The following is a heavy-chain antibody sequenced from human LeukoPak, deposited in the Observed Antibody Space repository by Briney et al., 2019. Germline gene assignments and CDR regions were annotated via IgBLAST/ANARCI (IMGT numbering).Heavy chain of an antibody. V-gene: IGHV3-73*01. CDR2: IRSKANSYAT. Sequence: GGSLRLSCAASGFTFSGSAMHWVRQASGKGLEWVGRIRSKANSYATAYAASVKGRFTISRDDSKNTLFVQMGNLRAEDMAVYYCARVPRGIVVGAYFDYWGQGTLVTVSS. J-gene: IGHJ4*02. D-gene: IGHD2-21*01. CDR1: GFTFSGSA. CDR3: ARVPRGIVVGAYFDY.